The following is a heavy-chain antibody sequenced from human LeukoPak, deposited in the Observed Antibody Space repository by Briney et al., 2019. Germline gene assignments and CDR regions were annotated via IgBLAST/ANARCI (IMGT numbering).Heavy chain of an antibody. J-gene: IGHJ4*02. CDR3: ARDIGGYTSG. V-gene: IGHV1-18*01. CDR2: ISAYNGNT. D-gene: IGHD3-22*01. Sequence: ASVKVSCKTSGYTFTSYGISWVRQAPGQGLEWMGYISAYNGNTNYAQNFQGRVTMTTDTSTTTAYMEVRSLRSDDTAVYYCARDIGGYTSGWGQGTLVTASS. CDR1: GYTFTSYG.